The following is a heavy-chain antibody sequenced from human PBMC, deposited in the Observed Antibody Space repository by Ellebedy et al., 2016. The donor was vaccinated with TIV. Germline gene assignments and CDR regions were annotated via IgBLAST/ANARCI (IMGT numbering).Heavy chain of an antibody. CDR3: ARVHGDYRMDV. V-gene: IGHV3-21*01. J-gene: IGHJ6*02. Sequence: GESLKISCAASGFTFSSYSMNWVRQAPGKGLEWVSSISSSSGYRYYADSVKGRFTISRDNAKNSLYLQMNSLRAEDTAVYYCARVHGDYRMDVWGQGTTVTVSS. CDR2: ISSSSGYR. D-gene: IGHD2-8*01. CDR1: GFTFSSYS.